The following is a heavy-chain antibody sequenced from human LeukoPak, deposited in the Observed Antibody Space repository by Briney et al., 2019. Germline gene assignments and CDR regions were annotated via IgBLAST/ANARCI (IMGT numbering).Heavy chain of an antibody. V-gene: IGHV3-30*09. Sequence: GGSLRLSCAASGFTFSRYAMHWVRQAPGKGLEWVAVISYDGSNKYYADSVKGRFAISRDNSKNTLYLQMNSLRAEDTAVYYCAREAEAFDIWGQGTMVTVSS. J-gene: IGHJ3*02. CDR2: ISYDGSNK. CDR1: GFTFSRYA. CDR3: AREAEAFDI.